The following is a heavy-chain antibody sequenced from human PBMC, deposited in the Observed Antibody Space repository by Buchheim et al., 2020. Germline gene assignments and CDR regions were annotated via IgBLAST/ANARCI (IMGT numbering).Heavy chain of an antibody. CDR3: ARIPDYYDSSGYFDY. V-gene: IGHV3-11*01. J-gene: IGHJ4*02. CDR2: ISPTGSTI. D-gene: IGHD3-22*01. Sequence: QVQLVESGGGLVKPGGSLRLSCTGSEFTFSDYYMSWIRQAPGKGLEWVSNISPTGSTINYADSVKGRFTISRDNAEKSLYLEMNSMRAEDTAIYYCARIPDYYDSSGYFDYWGQGTL. CDR1: EFTFSDYY.